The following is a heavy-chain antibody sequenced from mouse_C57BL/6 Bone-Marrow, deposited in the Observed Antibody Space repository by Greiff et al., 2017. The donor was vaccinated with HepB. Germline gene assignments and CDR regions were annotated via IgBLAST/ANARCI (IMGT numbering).Heavy chain of an antibody. CDR2: IYPGSGST. D-gene: IGHD2-4*01. V-gene: IGHV1-55*01. CDR3: AREGVYYDYDVGAY. J-gene: IGHJ3*01. CDR1: GYTFTSYW. Sequence: QVQLQQPGAELVKPGASVKMSCKASGYTFTSYWITWVKQSPGQGLEWIGDIYPGSGSTNYNEKFKSKATLTVDTSSSTAYMQLSSLTSEDSAVYYCAREGVYYDYDVGAYWGQGTLVTVSA.